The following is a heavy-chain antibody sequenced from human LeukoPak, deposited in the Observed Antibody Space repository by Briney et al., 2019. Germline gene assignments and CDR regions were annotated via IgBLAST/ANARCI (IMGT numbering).Heavy chain of an antibody. CDR3: ARGNPIYYYYYMDV. Sequence: GDSLKISCKGSGYSFNNYWIGWVRQMPGKGLEWMGIIYPGDSETRYSPSFQGQVTISADTSISTAYLQWSSLKASDTAMYYCARGNPIYYYYYMDVWGKGTTVTVSS. V-gene: IGHV5-51*01. J-gene: IGHJ6*03. CDR2: IYPGDSET. CDR1: GYSFNNYW.